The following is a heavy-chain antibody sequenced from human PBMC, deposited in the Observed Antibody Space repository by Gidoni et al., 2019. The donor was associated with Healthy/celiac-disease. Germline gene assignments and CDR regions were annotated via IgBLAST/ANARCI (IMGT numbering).Heavy chain of an antibody. CDR1: GFPFSSYA. CDR3: ARKSLGPDAFDI. Sequence: EVQLLESGVGLVQPGGSLRLSCAASGFPFSSYAMSWVRQAPGKGLEWVSAISGSGGSTYYADSVKGRFTISRDNSKNTLYLQMNSLRAEDTAVYYCARKSLGPDAFDIWGQGTMVTVSS. CDR2: ISGSGGST. J-gene: IGHJ3*02. V-gene: IGHV3-23*01.